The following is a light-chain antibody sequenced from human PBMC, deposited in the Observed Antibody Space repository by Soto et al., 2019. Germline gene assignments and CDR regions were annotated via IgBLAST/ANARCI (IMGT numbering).Light chain of an antibody. CDR1: SSDIGGYNY. CDR2: DVS. J-gene: IGLJ1*01. Sequence: QSVLTQPPSVSGSPGQSVTISCTGTSSDIGGYNYVSWYQQLPGKAPKLMIYDVSKRPSGVPDRFSGSNSGNTVSLTISGLQAEDEADYYCCSYAGTTHVFGTGTKLTVL. CDR3: CSYAGTTHV. V-gene: IGLV2-11*01.